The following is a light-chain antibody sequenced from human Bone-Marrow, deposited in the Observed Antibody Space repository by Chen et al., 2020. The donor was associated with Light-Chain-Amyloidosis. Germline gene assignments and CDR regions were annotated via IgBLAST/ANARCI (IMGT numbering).Light chain of an antibody. CDR3: QVWDRSSDRPV. CDR1: NIGSTS. J-gene: IGLJ3*02. CDR2: DDS. Sequence: SYVLTQLSSVSVAPGQTATIACGGNNIGSTSVHWYQQTPGQAPLLVVYDDSDRPSGIPERLSGSNSGNTATLTLSRVEAGDEADYYCQVWDRSSDRPVFGGGTKLTVL. V-gene: IGLV3-21*02.